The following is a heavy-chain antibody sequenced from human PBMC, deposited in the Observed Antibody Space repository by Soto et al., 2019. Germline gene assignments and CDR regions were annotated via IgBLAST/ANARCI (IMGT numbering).Heavy chain of an antibody. CDR2: IYKSATT. CDR3: ARGRYCLTGRCFPNWFDS. V-gene: IGHV4-30-4*01. D-gene: IGHD7-27*01. J-gene: IGHJ5*01. Sequence: PSETLSLTCSVSGDSISNLYYFWAWIRQPPGQALEYIGYIYKSATTYYNPSFEGRVAISVDTSKSQFSLNVTSVTAADTAVYFCARGRYCLTGRCFPNWFDSWGQGALVTVSS. CDR1: GDSISNLYYF.